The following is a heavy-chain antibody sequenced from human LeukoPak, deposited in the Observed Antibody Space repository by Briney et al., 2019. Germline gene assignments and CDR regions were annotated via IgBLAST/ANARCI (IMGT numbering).Heavy chain of an antibody. J-gene: IGHJ4*02. CDR1: GGSISSSSYY. CDR2: IYYSGST. V-gene: IGHV4-39*01. D-gene: IGHD3-10*01. CDR3: ARHGDYGSGSYYPGGPFDY. Sequence: PSETLSLTCTVSGGSISSSSYYWGWIRQPAGKGLEWIGSIYYSGSTYYNPSLKSRVTISVDTSKNQFSLKLSSVTAADTAVYYCARHGDYGSGSYYPGGPFDYWGQGTLVTVSS.